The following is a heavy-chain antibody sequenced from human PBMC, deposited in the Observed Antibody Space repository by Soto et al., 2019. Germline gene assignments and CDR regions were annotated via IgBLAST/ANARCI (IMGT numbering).Heavy chain of an antibody. CDR1: GASISSGGYY. CDR2: IYYSGST. J-gene: IGHJ5*02. Sequence: SETLSRTCTVAGASISSGGYYWGWIRQYPGKGLEGIGYIYYSGSTYYNPSLKSRVAISVDTSKNQFSLKLSSVTAADTAVYYCAREPGPWGQGTLVTVS. CDR3: AREPGP. V-gene: IGHV4-31*03.